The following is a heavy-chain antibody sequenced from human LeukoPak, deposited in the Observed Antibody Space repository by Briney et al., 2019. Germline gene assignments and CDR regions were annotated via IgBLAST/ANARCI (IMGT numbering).Heavy chain of an antibody. CDR2: IHHSGTT. CDR3: AGRGYAMAY. J-gene: IGHJ4*02. D-gene: IGHD5-12*01. Sequence: PSQTLSLTCSVSGGSISGTDYYWSWIRQPPGKGLEWIGYIHHSGTTSYNPSLKSRITISVDPSMNQSSLKLTSMTATDTAVYYCAGRGYAMAYWGQGTLVTVSS. CDR1: GGSISGTDYY. V-gene: IGHV4-30-4*01.